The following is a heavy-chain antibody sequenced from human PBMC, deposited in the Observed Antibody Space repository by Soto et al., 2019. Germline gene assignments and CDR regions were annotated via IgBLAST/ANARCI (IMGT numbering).Heavy chain of an antibody. CDR3: ARDGEVAAAATYYFDY. CDR2: IWYDGSNK. V-gene: IGHV3-33*01. J-gene: IGHJ4*02. D-gene: IGHD6-13*01. CDR1: GFTFSGYG. Sequence: VGSLRLSCAASGFTFSGYGMHWVRQAPGKGLEWVAVIWYDGSNKYYADSVKGRFTISRDNSKNTLYLQMNSLRAEDTAVYYCARDGEVAAAATYYFDYWGQGTLVTVSS.